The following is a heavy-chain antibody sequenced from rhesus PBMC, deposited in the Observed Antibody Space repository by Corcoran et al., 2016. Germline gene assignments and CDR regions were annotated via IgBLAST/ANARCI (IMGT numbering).Heavy chain of an antibody. V-gene: IGHV4S12*01. J-gene: IGHJ4*01. CDR3: AREVPIDY. Sequence: QVKLQESGPGLVKPLETLSLTCAVSGGSISGGYYYWSWIRQPPGKGLGWIGGIYSSSGNNYYNPSLKSRVTISKDTSKNQFSLKLSSVTAADTAVYYCAREVPIDYWGQGVLVTVSS. CDR1: GGSISGGYYY. D-gene: IGHD1-1*01. CDR2: IYSSSGNN.